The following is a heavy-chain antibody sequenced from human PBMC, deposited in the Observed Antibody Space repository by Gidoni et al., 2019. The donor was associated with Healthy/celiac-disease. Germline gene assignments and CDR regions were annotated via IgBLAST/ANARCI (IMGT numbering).Heavy chain of an antibody. D-gene: IGHD2-21*02. Sequence: GKGLEWVSYISSSSSAIYYADSVKGRFTISRDNAKNSLYLQMNSLRDEDTAVYYCAREWPAYCGGDCYSDYWGQGTLVTVSS. CDR2: ISSSSSAI. J-gene: IGHJ4*02. V-gene: IGHV3-48*02. CDR3: AREWPAYCGGDCYSDY.